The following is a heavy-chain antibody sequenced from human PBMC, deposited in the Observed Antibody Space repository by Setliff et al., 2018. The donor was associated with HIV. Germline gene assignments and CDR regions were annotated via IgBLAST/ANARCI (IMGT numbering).Heavy chain of an antibody. CDR1: GGSISSDNW. Sequence: PSETLSLTCAVSGGSISSDNWWTWVRQPPGKGLEWIGEIYHSEYTNYNASLKSRVSMSVDKSKNQFSVKLNSVTAADTAVYFCARWGAGYNSYDSWGQGSLVTVSS. D-gene: IGHD5-12*01. CDR3: ARWGAGYNSYDS. J-gene: IGHJ4*02. CDR2: IYHSEYT. V-gene: IGHV4-4*02.